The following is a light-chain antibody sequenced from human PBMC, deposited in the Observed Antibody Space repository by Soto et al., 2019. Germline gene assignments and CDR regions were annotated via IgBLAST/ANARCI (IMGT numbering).Light chain of an antibody. CDR1: QSVSNY. CDR2: GAS. J-gene: IGKJ4*01. CDR3: QYYYESSP. Sequence: EILMTQSPATLSVSPGERAALSCRASQSVSNYLAWYQQIPGQPPRLLIYGASTRATGIPARFSGSGSGTEFTLTISSLQSEDVAVYYCQYYYESSPFGRGTKVDI. V-gene: IGKV3-15*01.